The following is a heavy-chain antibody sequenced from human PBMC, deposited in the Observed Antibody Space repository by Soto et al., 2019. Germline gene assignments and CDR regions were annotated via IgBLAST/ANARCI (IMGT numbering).Heavy chain of an antibody. D-gene: IGHD3-16*01. Sequence: QVQLVESGGGVVQPGRSLRLSCAASGFTFSTYGMHWVRQAPATGLEWVAFISHEGSNQNYADSMKGRFTISRENSKNTLYLQMNRLRPDDTAVYYCATDANEYLWEYYFDFWGQGTLVTVSS. CDR1: GFTFSTYG. J-gene: IGHJ4*02. CDR3: ATDANEYLWEYYFDF. CDR2: ISHEGSNQ. V-gene: IGHV3-30*03.